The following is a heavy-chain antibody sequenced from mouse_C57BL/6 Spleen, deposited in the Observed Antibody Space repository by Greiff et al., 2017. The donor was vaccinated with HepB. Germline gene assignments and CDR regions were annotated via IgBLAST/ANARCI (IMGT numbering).Heavy chain of an antibody. CDR2: INPNNGGT. CDR1: GYTFTDYY. J-gene: IGHJ4*01. CDR3: AREAIDYHGPYYAMDY. Sequence: EVQLQQSGPELVKPGASVKISCKASGYTFTDYYMNWVKQSHGKSLEWIGDINPNNGGTSYNQKFKGKATMTVDKSSSTAYMELRSLTSEDSAIYYCAREAIDYHGPYYAMDYWGQRTSVTVSS. D-gene: IGHD1-1*01. V-gene: IGHV1-26*01.